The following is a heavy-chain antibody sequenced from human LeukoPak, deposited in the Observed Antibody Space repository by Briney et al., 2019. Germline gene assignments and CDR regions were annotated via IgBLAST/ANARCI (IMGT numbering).Heavy chain of an antibody. J-gene: IGHJ4*02. D-gene: IGHD1-26*01. CDR1: GFTFSSYA. V-gene: IGHV3-15*01. CDR2: IKAKAHGGTI. Sequence: PGGSLRLSCVASGFTFSSYAMHWVRQAPGKGLEWVGRIKAKAHGGTIEYAAPVKGRFTISRDDSKNTLYLQMNSLKTEDTAVYYCTTDGVGVEGATYDNWGQGTLVSVSS. CDR3: TTDGVGVEGATYDN.